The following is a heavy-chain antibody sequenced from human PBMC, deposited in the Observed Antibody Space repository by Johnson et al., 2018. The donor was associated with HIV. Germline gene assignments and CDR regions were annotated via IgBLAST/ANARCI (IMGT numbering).Heavy chain of an antibody. Sequence: VQLVESGGGLVQPGGSLRLSCAVSGFTVINNYMTWVRQAPGKGLEWVSIIYSRDTTYYADSVKGRFSISRDSSKNTLYLQMNSLRDEDTAVYYCAKNFGKILAAGGLEVGDAVDIWGQGTMGTVSS. D-gene: IGHD6-13*01. CDR1: GFTVINNY. CDR2: IYSRDTT. V-gene: IGHV3-66*01. CDR3: AKNFGKILAAGGLEVGDAVDI. J-gene: IGHJ3*02.